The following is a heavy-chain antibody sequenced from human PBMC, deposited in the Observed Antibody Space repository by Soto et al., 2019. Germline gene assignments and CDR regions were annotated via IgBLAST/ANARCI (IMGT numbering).Heavy chain of an antibody. Sequence: LNLAWETSGFSFSLYRIHWVRQVPGKGLEWVCRVNADGSSTNYAGFAKGRFTISRDNSKNTAYLEMNNLRVDDTALYYCAKAGDWNYVFDFWGQGTSVTVSS. CDR3: AKAGDWNYVFDF. J-gene: IGHJ4*02. CDR2: VNADGSST. V-gene: IGHV3-74*01. D-gene: IGHD1-7*01. CDR1: GFSFSLYR.